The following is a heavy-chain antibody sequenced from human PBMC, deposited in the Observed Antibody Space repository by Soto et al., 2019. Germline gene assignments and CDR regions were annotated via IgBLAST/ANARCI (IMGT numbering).Heavy chain of an antibody. D-gene: IGHD2-21*02. Sequence: EVQLVESGGGLVEPGGSLRLSCAASGFTFSSYWMHWVRQAPGKGLVWVSRINSDGSSTSYADSVKGRFTISRDNAKNTLYLQMTSLRAEDTAVYYCVREYCGGDCYWEYFQHWGQGTLVTVSS. CDR2: INSDGSST. CDR3: VREYCGGDCYWEYFQH. CDR1: GFTFSSYW. J-gene: IGHJ1*01. V-gene: IGHV3-74*01.